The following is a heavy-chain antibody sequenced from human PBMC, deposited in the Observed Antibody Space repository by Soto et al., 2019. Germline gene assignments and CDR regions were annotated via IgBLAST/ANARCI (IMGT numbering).Heavy chain of an antibody. J-gene: IGHJ4*02. CDR2: ISYDGSNK. Sequence: GGSLRLSCAASGFTFSSYGMHWVRQAPGKGLEWVAVISYDGSNKYYADSVKGRFTISRDNSKNTLYLQMNSLRAEDTAVYYCAKPYSSGWYGRDYFDYWGQGTLVTVSS. V-gene: IGHV3-30*18. D-gene: IGHD6-19*01. CDR3: AKPYSSGWYGRDYFDY. CDR1: GFTFSSYG.